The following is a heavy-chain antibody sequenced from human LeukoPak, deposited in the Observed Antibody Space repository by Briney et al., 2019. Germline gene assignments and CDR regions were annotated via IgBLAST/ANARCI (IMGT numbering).Heavy chain of an antibody. Sequence: GGSLRLSCAASGFTVSSNYMSWVRQAPGKGLEWVSVIYSGGSTYYADSVKGRFTISRDNSKNTLYLRMNSLRAEDTAVYYCARTIVVVNNWFDPWGQGTLVTVSS. CDR3: ARTIVVVNNWFDP. V-gene: IGHV3-66*01. CDR1: GFTVSSNY. CDR2: IYSGGST. J-gene: IGHJ5*02. D-gene: IGHD3-22*01.